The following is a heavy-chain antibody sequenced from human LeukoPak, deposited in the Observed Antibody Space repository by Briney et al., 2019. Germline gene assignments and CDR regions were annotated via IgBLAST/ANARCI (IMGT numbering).Heavy chain of an antibody. CDR2: IYPGDSDT. J-gene: IGHJ5*02. Sequence: PGESLKISCKGSGYSFSSYWIGWVRQMPGKGLQWVGIIYPGDSDTRYSPSFQGQVTIPADKSISPAYLQWSSLKASDTAMYYCARHEMYCSGGSCYSIWFDPWGQGTLVTVSS. D-gene: IGHD2-15*01. CDR1: GYSFSSYW. V-gene: IGHV5-51*01. CDR3: ARHEMYCSGGSCYSIWFDP.